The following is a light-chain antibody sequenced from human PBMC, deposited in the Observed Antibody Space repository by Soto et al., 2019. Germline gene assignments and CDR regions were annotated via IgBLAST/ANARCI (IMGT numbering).Light chain of an antibody. CDR3: QQRSNGLT. J-gene: IGKJ4*01. Sequence: EIVLTQSPATLSLSPGEGATLSCRASQSVSSYLAWYQQKPGQAPRLLISDASNRATGVPARFSGSGSGTDFTLTISRREPEDFAVYYCQQRSNGLTFGGGTKVEI. CDR1: QSVSSY. V-gene: IGKV3-11*01. CDR2: DAS.